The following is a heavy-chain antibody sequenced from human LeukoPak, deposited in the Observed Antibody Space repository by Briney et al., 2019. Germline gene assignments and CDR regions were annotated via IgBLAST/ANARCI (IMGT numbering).Heavy chain of an antibody. CDR2: IYTSGST. V-gene: IGHV4-61*02. Sequence: PSETLSLTCTVSGGSISSGSYYRSWIRPPAGKGLEWIGRIYTSGSTNYNPSLKSRVTISVDTSKNQFSLKLSSVTAADTAVYYCARDTSMVRGVIISYRAFDIWGQGTMVTVSS. J-gene: IGHJ3*02. CDR1: GGSISSGSYY. CDR3: ARDTSMVRGVIISYRAFDI. D-gene: IGHD3-10*01.